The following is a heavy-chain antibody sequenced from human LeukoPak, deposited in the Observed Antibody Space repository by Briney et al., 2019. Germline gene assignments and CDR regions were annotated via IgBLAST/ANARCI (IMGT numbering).Heavy chain of an antibody. V-gene: IGHV4-59*08. CDR1: GGSISSYY. CDR2: IYYSGST. D-gene: IGHD2-21*02. J-gene: IGHJ5*02. CDR3: ARHGHDPGVPLGCGGDCPNWFDP. Sequence: SETLSLTCTVSGGSISSYYWSWIRQPPGKGLEWIGYIYYSGSTNYNPSLKSRVTISVDTSKNQFSLKLSSVTAADTAVYYCARHGHDPGVPLGCGGDCPNWFDPWGQGTLVTVSS.